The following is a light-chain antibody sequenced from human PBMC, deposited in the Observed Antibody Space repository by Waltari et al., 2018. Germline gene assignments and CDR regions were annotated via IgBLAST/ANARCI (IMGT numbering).Light chain of an antibody. CDR1: LSVSGK. CDR2: DVS. J-gene: IGKJ1*01. Sequence: EIVLTQSPAILSVSPGERATLSCRASLSVSGKLGWYQQKPGQAPRLLIHDVSTRASGIPARFSGSGSGTEFTLTITSLQSEDFAVYFCQQHNDWPPKTFGQGTKVEIK. V-gene: IGKV3-15*01. CDR3: QQHNDWPPKT.